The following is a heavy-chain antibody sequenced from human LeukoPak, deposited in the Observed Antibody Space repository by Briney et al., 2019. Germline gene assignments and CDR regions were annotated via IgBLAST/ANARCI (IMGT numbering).Heavy chain of an antibody. J-gene: IGHJ4*02. V-gene: IGHV7-4-1*02. CDR2: INTETGNP. D-gene: IGHD2-2*01. Sequence: ASVTVSCKASGYTFTSYGMNWVRQAPGQGLEWMGWINTETGNPTYAQGFTGRIVFSLDTSVSTAYLQISSLKAEDAAVYYCAKQGPGYCGSTRCYGIGHWGQGTLVTVSS. CDR1: GYTFTSYG. CDR3: AKQGPGYCGSTRCYGIGH.